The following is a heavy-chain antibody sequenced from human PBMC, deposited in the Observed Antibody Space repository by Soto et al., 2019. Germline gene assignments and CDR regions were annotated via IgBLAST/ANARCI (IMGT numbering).Heavy chain of an antibody. V-gene: IGHV6-1*01. CDR2: TYYRSKWYN. J-gene: IGHJ4*02. CDR1: GDSVSSNSVT. D-gene: IGHD6-19*01. CDR3: ARGVYSSGCVGLDC. Sequence: PSQTLSLTCAISGDSVSSNSVTWSWVRQSPSRGLEWLGRTYYRSKWYNDYAVSVKSRITINPDTSHNQFSLQLDSVTPEDTAVYYFARGVYSSGCVGLDCWGQGTLVTVSS.